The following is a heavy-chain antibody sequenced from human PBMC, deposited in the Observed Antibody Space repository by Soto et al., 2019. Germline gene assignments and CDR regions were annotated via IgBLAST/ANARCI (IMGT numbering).Heavy chain of an antibody. Sequence: SQTLSLTCSVSGDSTSSSTYYWGWIRQPPGKGLEWIGTVYYTGSTFYNPTLKSRVTISVNTSKNQFSLRLTSVTAADTAVYYCAREDFEVLTDSYPLKWFDPWGQGILVTVSS. D-gene: IGHD1-20*01. CDR2: VYYTGST. J-gene: IGHJ5*02. CDR3: AREDFEVLTDSYPLKWFDP. CDR1: GDSTSSSTYY. V-gene: IGHV4-39*02.